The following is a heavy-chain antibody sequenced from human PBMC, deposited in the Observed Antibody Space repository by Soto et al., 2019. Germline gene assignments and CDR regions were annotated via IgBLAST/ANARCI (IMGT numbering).Heavy chain of an antibody. CDR1: GYTFTSYG. D-gene: IGHD3-9*01. Sequence: QVQLVQSGAEVKKPGASVKVSCKTSGYTFTSYGISWVRQAPGQGLEWMGWISAYNVNTDFAQKSRGRVTMTTDASTSTAYMELRSLRSDDTAVYYCARVRHHDILTGRLKNWFDPWGQGTLVTVSS. J-gene: IGHJ5*02. V-gene: IGHV1-18*04. CDR3: ARVRHHDILTGRLKNWFDP. CDR2: ISAYNVNT.